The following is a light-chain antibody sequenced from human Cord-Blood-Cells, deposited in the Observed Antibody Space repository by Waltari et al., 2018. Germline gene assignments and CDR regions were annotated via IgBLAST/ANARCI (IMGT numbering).Light chain of an antibody. CDR2: GAS. Sequence: EIVLTQSPGTLSLSPGARATLSCRASQSVSSSYLAWYQQKPGQAPRLLIYGASSRATGIPDRFSGNGSGTDFTLTISRLEPEDFAVYYCQQYSRSPRTFGGGTKVEIK. CDR3: QQYSRSPRT. V-gene: IGKV3-20*01. J-gene: IGKJ4*01. CDR1: QSVSSSY.